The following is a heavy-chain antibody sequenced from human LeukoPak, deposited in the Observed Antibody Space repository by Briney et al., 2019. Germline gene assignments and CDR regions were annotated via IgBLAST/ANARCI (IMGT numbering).Heavy chain of an antibody. CDR1: GFTFSSYA. Sequence: PGGSLRLSCAASGFTFSSYAMSWVRQAPGKGLEWVSAISGSGGSTYYADSVKGRFTISRDNSKNTLYLQMNSLRAEDTAVYYCAKDTYPYHSSESFDYWGQGTLVTVSS. CDR3: AKDTYPYHSSESFDY. J-gene: IGHJ4*02. V-gene: IGHV3-23*01. CDR2: ISGSGGST. D-gene: IGHD3-22*01.